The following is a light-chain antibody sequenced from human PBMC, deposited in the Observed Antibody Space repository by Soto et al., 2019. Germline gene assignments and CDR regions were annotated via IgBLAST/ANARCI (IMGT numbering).Light chain of an antibody. CDR3: QPSTTWT. CDR1: QSISSY. J-gene: IGKJ1*01. Sequence: DIQMNQSPSSLSASVRDIFTITCRASQSISSYLNWYQQKPGKAPKLLIYAASSLQSGVPSRFSGSGSETDFTLTISSLQPEDFATYSCQPSTTWTFGQGTKVDIK. CDR2: AAS. V-gene: IGKV1-39*01.